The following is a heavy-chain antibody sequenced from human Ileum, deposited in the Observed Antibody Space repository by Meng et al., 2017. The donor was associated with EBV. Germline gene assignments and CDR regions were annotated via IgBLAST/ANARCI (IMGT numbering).Heavy chain of an antibody. Sequence: QGQQQQWGAGLLKPSETLSLTCAVYGGFFSGYYWSWIRRSPGKGLEWIGEINHSGSTNYNPSLKSRVTISVDTSKNQFSLKLTSVTAADTAVYYCAREARSSGYHPGIGPWGQGTLVTVSS. CDR3: AREARSSGYHPGIGP. J-gene: IGHJ5*02. D-gene: IGHD3-22*01. CDR2: INHSGST. V-gene: IGHV4-34*02. CDR1: GGFFSGYY.